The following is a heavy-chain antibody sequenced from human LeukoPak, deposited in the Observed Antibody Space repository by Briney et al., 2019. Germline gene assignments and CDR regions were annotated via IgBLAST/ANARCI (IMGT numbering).Heavy chain of an antibody. V-gene: IGHV3-9*01. Sequence: SLRLSCAASGFTFDDYAMHWDRQAPGQGLEWVSDTSWNSGDIGYADSVKGRFTISRDNAKNSLYLQMNSLRAEDTALYYCAKGDRYYDSSGYPFDYWGQGTLVTVSS. CDR2: TSWNSGDI. CDR3: AKGDRYYDSSGYPFDY. J-gene: IGHJ4*02. D-gene: IGHD3-22*01. CDR1: GFTFDDYA.